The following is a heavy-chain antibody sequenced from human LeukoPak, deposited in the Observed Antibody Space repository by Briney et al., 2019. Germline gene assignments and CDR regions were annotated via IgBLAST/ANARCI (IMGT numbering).Heavy chain of an antibody. CDR3: ARERRYCSGVNCYSGLDY. CDR1: GLTVSSNY. J-gene: IGHJ4*02. CDR2: IYSSGNT. V-gene: IGHV3-53*01. D-gene: IGHD2-15*01. Sequence: GGSLRLSCAASGLTVSSNYLNWVRQAPGKGLEWVSIIYSSGNTYYADSVTGRFIISRDISKNTLYLQMTSLRLEDTAVYYCARERRYCSGVNCYSGLDYWGQGTRVTVSS.